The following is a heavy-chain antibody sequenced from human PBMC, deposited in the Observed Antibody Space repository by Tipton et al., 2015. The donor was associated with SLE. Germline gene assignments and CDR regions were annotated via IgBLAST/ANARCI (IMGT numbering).Heavy chain of an antibody. CDR2: VNNDGSGT. Sequence: SLRLSCTASGFTFSTYWMHWVRQAPGKGLVWVSRVNNDGSGTIYADSVKGRFTISRDNAKNTLYLQMNSLRVEDTAVYYCARSGVSGVDDWVQGTLVTVSS. J-gene: IGHJ4*02. CDR3: ARSGVSGVDD. CDR1: GFTFSTYW. V-gene: IGHV3-74*01. D-gene: IGHD6-19*01.